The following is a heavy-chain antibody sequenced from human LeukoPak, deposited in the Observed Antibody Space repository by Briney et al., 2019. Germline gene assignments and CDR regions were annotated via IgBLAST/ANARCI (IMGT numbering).Heavy chain of an antibody. CDR1: GGSISNYY. CDR3: ARAPPPLGMDV. Sequence: SETLSLTCTVSGGSISNYYWSWIRQPPGKGLEWIGYIYYSGSTNYNPSLKSRVTISVDTSKNQFSLKLSSVTAADTAVYYCARAPPPLGMDVWGQGTTATVSS. V-gene: IGHV4-59*01. CDR2: IYYSGST. J-gene: IGHJ6*02.